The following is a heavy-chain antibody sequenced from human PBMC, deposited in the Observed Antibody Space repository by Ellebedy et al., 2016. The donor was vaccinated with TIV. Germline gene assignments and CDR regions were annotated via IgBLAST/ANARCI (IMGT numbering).Heavy chain of an antibody. D-gene: IGHD5-12*01. Sequence: MPSETLSLTCTVSGSAVSSSAYSWGWIRQPPGKGLEWIASINNGGNTYYSPSLESRITISLDTSKNNFSLQLTSVPAADTAVYRCAREWNGMDVWGKGTAVTVSP. V-gene: IGHV4-39*07. CDR2: INNGGNT. J-gene: IGHJ6*04. CDR1: GSAVSSSAYS. CDR3: AREWNGMDV.